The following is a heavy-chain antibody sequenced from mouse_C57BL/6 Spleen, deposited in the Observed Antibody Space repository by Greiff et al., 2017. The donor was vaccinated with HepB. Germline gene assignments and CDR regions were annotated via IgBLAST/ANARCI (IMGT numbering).Heavy chain of an antibody. J-gene: IGHJ2*01. Sequence: EVKVEESGGGLVKPGGSLKLSCAASGFTFSDYGMHWVRQAPEKGLEWVAYISSGSSTIYYADTVKGRFTISRDNAKNTLFLQMTSLRSEDTAMYYCARPGITTVVAPFDYWGQGTTLTVSS. CDR2: ISSGSSTI. D-gene: IGHD1-1*01. CDR1: GFTFSDYG. CDR3: ARPGITTVVAPFDY. V-gene: IGHV5-17*01.